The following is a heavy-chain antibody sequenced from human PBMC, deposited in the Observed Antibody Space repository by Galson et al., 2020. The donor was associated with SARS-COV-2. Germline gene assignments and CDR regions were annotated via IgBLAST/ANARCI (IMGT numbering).Heavy chain of an antibody. CDR3: ARDCDGTCWFDY. CDR1: GLTFSSYS. V-gene: IGHV3-48*01. CDR2: ISSRSSPI. J-gene: IGHJ4*02. Sequence: GRSLRLSCAGSGLTFSSYSMNWVRQAPGKGLEWLTYISSRSSPIMYADSVKGRFTVSRDNARNSLYLQINSLRPEDTAVYYCARDCDGTCWFDYWGQGTLVTVSS. D-gene: IGHD2-15*01.